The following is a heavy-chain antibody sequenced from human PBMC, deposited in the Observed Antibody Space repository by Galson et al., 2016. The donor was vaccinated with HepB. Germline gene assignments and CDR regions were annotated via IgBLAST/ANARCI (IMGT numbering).Heavy chain of an antibody. D-gene: IGHD5-18*01. CDR2: ISAYNGNT. V-gene: IGHV1-18*01. J-gene: IGHJ6*02. Sequence: SVKVSCKASGYTFTNYAISWVRQAPGRGLEWMGWISAYNGNTNYAHNLQGRVTMTTDTSTSTAYMELRSLRSDDTAVYYCARGNSFGMVTNNYYHYGMDVWGQGTTVTVSS. CDR3: ARGNSFGMVTNNYYHYGMDV. CDR1: GYTFTNYA.